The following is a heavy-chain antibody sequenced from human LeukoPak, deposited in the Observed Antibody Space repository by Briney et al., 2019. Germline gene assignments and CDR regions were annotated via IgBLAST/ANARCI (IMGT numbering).Heavy chain of an antibody. Sequence: SETLSLTCAVYGGSFSGYYWSWIRQPPGKGLEWIGEINHSVSTNYNPSLKSRVTISVDTSKNQFSLKLSSVTAADTAVYYCASRIAAAAPSDYWGQGTLVTVSS. CDR3: ASRIAAAAPSDY. D-gene: IGHD6-13*01. CDR2: INHSVST. V-gene: IGHV4-34*01. CDR1: GGSFSGYY. J-gene: IGHJ4*02.